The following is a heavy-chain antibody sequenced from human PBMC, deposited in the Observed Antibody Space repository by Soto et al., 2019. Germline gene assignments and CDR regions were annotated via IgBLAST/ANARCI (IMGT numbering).Heavy chain of an antibody. J-gene: IGHJ4*01. Sequence: SETLSLTCTVSGGSISSYYWSWIRQPPGKGLEWIGYIYYSGSTDYNPSLKSRVTISVDTSKNQFSLKLSSVTAADTAVYYCETMVRGVIAYWGQGTLVTVCS. CDR2: IYYSGST. CDR1: GGSISSYY. V-gene: IGHV4-59*01. D-gene: IGHD3-10*01. CDR3: ETMVRGVIAY.